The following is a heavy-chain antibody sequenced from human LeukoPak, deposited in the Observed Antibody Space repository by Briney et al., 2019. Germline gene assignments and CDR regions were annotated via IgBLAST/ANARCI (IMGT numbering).Heavy chain of an antibody. V-gene: IGHV3-48*03. CDR2: IGSVGSPI. D-gene: IGHD1-26*01. Sequence: PGGSLRLSCVASGFTFSGYEMSRVRQAPGKGPEWISYIGSVGSPIYFADSVRGRFAISRDNAKNSLYPQIDSLRAEDTAIYYCARHYYGYYFDYWGQGTLVTVSS. CDR1: GFTFSGYE. J-gene: IGHJ4*02. CDR3: ARHYYGYYFDY.